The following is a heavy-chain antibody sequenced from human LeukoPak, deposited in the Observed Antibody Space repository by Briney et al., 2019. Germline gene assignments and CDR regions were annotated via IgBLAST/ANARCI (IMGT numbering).Heavy chain of an antibody. CDR1: GFTFSNSS. CDR2: ITSSSTPM. V-gene: IGHV3-21*01. J-gene: IGHJ4*02. CDR3: ARTYYDILTGYNPYFDY. D-gene: IGHD3-9*01. Sequence: SGVSLRLSCAASGFTFSNSSMNWVRQAPGKGPEWVSSITSSSTPMYYADSVKGRFTISRDNPKNSLYVQMISLSAEHTAVYYCARTYYDILTGYNPYFDYWGQGTLVSVSS.